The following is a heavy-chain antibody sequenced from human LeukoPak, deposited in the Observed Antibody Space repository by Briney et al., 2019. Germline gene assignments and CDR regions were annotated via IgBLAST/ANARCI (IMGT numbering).Heavy chain of an antibody. CDR1: GFTFSSHW. V-gene: IGHV3-7*04. CDR3: ARGIQGAFDV. D-gene: IGHD5-18*01. Sequence: GGSLRLSCAGSGFTFSSHWMSWVRQAPGKGLEWVANIKPDGSDIYYVDSVKGRFALSRDNAKNSLFLQMNSLRAEDTAVYYCARGIQGAFDVWGQGTTVTVSS. J-gene: IGHJ3*01. CDR2: IKPDGSDI.